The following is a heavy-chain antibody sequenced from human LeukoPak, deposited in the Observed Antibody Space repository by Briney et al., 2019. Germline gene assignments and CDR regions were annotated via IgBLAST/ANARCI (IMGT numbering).Heavy chain of an antibody. CDR1: GFTFSSYS. D-gene: IGHD5-18*01. CDR2: ISSASTYI. J-gene: IGHJ4*02. V-gene: IGHV3-21*01. CDR3: ARLVWDTTMADGDIDS. Sequence: GGSLRLSCAASGFTFSSYSMNWVRQAPGKGLEWVSSISSASTYIYYADSVKGRFTISRDNAKDSLYLQMNSLRAEDTAMYYCARLVWDTTMADGDIDSWGQGTLLIVSS.